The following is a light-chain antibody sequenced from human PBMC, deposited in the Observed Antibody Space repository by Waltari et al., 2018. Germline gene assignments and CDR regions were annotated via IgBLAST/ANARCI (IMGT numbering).Light chain of an antibody. V-gene: IGLV2-14*03. CDR3: SSYTSSSTWV. CDR1: SSEVGGYNY. CDR2: DVS. J-gene: IGLJ3*02. Sequence: QSALTQPASVSGSPGPSITIPCTGTSSEVGGYNYVSWYQQHPGKAPKLMIYDVSNRPSGVSNRFSGSKSDNTASLTISGLQAEDEADYYCSSYTSSSTWVFGGGTKLTVL.